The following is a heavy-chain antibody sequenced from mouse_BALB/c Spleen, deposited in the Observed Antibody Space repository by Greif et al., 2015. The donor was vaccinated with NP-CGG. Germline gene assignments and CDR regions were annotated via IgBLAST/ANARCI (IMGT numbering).Heavy chain of an antibody. V-gene: IGHV1S22*01. CDR2: IYPGSGST. CDR3: TRLFDY. J-gene: IGHJ2*01. CDR1: GSTFTSYW. Sequence: LQQSGSELVRPGASVKLSCTASGSTFTSYWMHWVKQRHGQGLEWIGNIYPGSGSTNYDEKFKSKGTLTVDTSSSTAYMHLSSLTSGDSAVYYCTRLFDYWGQGTTLTVSS.